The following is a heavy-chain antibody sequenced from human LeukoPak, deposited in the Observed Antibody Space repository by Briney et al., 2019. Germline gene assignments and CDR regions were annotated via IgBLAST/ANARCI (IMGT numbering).Heavy chain of an antibody. J-gene: IGHJ4*02. CDR2: IYQSGST. Sequence: NASETLSLTCTVSGGSISSSSYYWAWIRQPPGKGLEWIGSIYQSGSTFYNPSLKSRVTLSVDTSENQFSLKLSSVTAADTAVHYCARLAWGRLDYWGQGILVTVSS. CDR3: ARLAWGRLDY. CDR1: GGSISSSSYY. D-gene: IGHD7-27*01. V-gene: IGHV4-39*07.